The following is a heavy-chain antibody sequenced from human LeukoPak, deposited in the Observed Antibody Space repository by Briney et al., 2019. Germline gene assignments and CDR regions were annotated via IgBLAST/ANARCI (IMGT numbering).Heavy chain of an antibody. Sequence: SETLSLTCAVHGGSFSGYYWSWIRQPPGKGLEWIGEINHSGSTNYNPSLKSRVTISLDTSKNQFSLKLSSVTAADTAVYYCARVGGIAAAGTGWFDPWGQGTLVTVSS. V-gene: IGHV4-34*01. CDR1: GGSFSGYY. CDR3: ARVGGIAAAGTGWFDP. J-gene: IGHJ5*02. CDR2: INHSGST. D-gene: IGHD6-13*01.